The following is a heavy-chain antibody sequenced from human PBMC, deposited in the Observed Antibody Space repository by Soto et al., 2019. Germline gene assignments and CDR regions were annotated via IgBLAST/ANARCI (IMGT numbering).Heavy chain of an antibody. Sequence: SETLSLTCTVSGASLSSYYLSWIRQPPGKGLEWIGYIYSSGSTNYNPSLQSRVTISVDMSKNQFSLTLSSVTAADTAMYYCARYYNVFWYFDYWGQGTLVTVSS. CDR3: ARYYNVFWYFDY. D-gene: IGHD3-10*01. CDR1: GASLSSYY. CDR2: IYSSGST. V-gene: IGHV4-59*01. J-gene: IGHJ4*02.